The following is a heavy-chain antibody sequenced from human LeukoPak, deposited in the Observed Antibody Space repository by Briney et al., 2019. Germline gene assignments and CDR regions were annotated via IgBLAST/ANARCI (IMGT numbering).Heavy chain of an antibody. CDR2: IYTSGST. D-gene: IGHD2-15*01. V-gene: IGHV4-4*07. CDR1: GGSISSYY. CDR3: AGGARYCSGGSCYFRGFHY. Sequence: SETLSLTCTVSGGSISSYYWSWIRQPAGKGLEWIGRIYTSGSTNYNPSLKSRVTMSVDTSKNQFSLKLSSVTAADTAVYYCAGGARYCSGGSCYFRGFHYWGQGTLVTVSS. J-gene: IGHJ4*02.